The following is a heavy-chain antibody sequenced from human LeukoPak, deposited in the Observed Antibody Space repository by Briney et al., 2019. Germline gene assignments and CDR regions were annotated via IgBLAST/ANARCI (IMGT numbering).Heavy chain of an antibody. Sequence: GGSLRLSCAASGFTFSRYWMHWVRQAPGKGLVWVSRIDEYGTTINYADSVKGRFTISRNNAGDTLFLQMNSLRAEDPGVYYCATDLSGRQDYWGQGTLVTVSS. J-gene: IGHJ4*02. D-gene: IGHD5-12*01. CDR1: GFTFSRYW. V-gene: IGHV3-74*01. CDR3: ATDLSGRQDY. CDR2: IDEYGTTI.